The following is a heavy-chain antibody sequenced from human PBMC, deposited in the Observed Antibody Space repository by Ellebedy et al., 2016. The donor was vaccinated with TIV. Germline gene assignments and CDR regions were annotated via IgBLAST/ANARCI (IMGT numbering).Heavy chain of an antibody. V-gene: IGHV3-11*01. Sequence: GGSLRLSCAASGFTFSDYYMSWIRQAPGKGLEWVSFISTGGVTLYYADSVKGRFTISRDNAKNSVYLQMDSLRAEDTAFYYCARGPYNWESPVWGQGTLVTVSS. J-gene: IGHJ4*02. D-gene: IGHD1-20*01. CDR3: ARGPYNWESPV. CDR2: ISTGGVTL. CDR1: GFTFSDYY.